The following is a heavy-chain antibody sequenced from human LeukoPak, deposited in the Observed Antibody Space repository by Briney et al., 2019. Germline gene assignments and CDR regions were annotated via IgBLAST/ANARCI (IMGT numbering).Heavy chain of an antibody. CDR3: AREAYSSSWRYYYYYYMDV. CDR1: GFTLSSYA. D-gene: IGHD6-13*01. Sequence: GGSLRLSCAASGFTLSSYAMSWVRQAPGKGLEWVSAISDTGNTYHADSVKGRFTISRDSSKNTLFLQMNRLRPEDAAVYYCAREAYSSSWRYYYYYYMDVWGKGTTVTVSS. V-gene: IGHV3-23*01. CDR2: ISDTGNT. J-gene: IGHJ6*03.